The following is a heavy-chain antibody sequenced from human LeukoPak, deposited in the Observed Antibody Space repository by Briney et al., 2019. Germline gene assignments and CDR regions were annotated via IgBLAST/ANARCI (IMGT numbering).Heavy chain of an antibody. J-gene: IGHJ4*02. D-gene: IGHD3-10*01. CDR1: GYTFTGYY. CDR2: ISAYNGNT. CDR3: ARGRGLLWFGELPTAY. Sequence: ASVKVSCKASGYTFTGYYMHWVRQAPGQGLEWMGWISAYNGNTNYAQKLQGRVTMTTDTSTSTAYMELRSLRSDDTAVYYCARGRGLLWFGELPTAYWGQGTLVTVSS. V-gene: IGHV1-18*04.